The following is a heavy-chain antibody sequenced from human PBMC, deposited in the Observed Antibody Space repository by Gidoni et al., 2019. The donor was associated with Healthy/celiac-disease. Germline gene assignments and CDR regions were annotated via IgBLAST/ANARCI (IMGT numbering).Heavy chain of an antibody. V-gene: IGHV3-13*04. J-gene: IGHJ6*02. CDR1: GFTFSSYD. CDR2: IGTAGDT. D-gene: IGHD5-12*01. Sequence: EVQLVESGGGLVQPGGSLRLSCAASGFTFSSYDMHWVRQATGKGLEWVSAIGTAGDTYYPGSVKGRFTISRENAKNSLYLQMNSLRAGDTAVYYCARARLRPRGDGMDVWGQGTTVTVSS. CDR3: ARARLRPRGDGMDV.